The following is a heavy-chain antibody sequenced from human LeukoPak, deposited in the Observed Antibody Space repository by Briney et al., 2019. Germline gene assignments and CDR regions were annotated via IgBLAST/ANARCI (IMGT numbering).Heavy chain of an antibody. Sequence: PSETLSLTCTVSGASINTTNFYWAWIRQPPGKGLESIGNIHYTGRTYSNASLNSRVTISVDTSKIQFSLKLTSVSAADTAVYYCARQGSMTRGGYWLDPWGRGALVIVSS. CDR1: GASINTTNFY. CDR2: IHYTGRT. D-gene: IGHD3-10*01. J-gene: IGHJ5*02. V-gene: IGHV4-39*01. CDR3: ARQGSMTRGGYWLDP.